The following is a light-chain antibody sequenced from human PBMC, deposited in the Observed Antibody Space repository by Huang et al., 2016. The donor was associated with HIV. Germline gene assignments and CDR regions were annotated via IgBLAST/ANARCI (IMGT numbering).Light chain of an antibody. J-gene: IGKJ3*01. CDR1: QDISKY. CDR2: DAS. V-gene: IGKV1-33*01. CDR3: QQYDNFPPGFT. Sequence: DIQMTQSPSSLSASVGDRVTITCQASQDISKYLNWYQQKPGKAPKLLIYDASNLETGVPSRFSGSGSGTDCTFTINSLQPEDIATYYCQQYDNFPPGFTFGPGTTVDIK.